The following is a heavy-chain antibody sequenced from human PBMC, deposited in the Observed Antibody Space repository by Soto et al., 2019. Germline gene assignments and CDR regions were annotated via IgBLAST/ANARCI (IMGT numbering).Heavy chain of an antibody. Sequence: WTWIRQHPGKGLEWIGYIYDSGSAFYNPSLKSRVTMSVDTSKNQFSLNLGSVTAADTAVFYCARGILRPNHYMDVWGKGTAVAVSS. CDR3: ARGILRPNHYMDV. D-gene: IGHD1-26*01. CDR2: IYDSGSA. V-gene: IGHV4-31*02. J-gene: IGHJ6*03.